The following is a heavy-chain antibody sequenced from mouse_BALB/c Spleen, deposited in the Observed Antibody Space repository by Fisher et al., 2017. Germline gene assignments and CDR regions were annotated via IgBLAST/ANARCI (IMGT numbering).Heavy chain of an antibody. Sequence: GRFTISRDNAKNTLYLEMSSLRSEDTAMYYCAREDGYYAMDYWGQGTSVTVSS. V-gene: IGHV5-9-4*01. D-gene: IGHD2-3*01. CDR3: AREDGYYAMDY. J-gene: IGHJ4*01.